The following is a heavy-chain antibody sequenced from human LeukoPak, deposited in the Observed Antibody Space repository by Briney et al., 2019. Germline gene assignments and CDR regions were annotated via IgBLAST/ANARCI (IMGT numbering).Heavy chain of an antibody. CDR2: IKQDGSEK. D-gene: IGHD6-13*01. CDR1: GFTFSSYW. V-gene: IGHV3-7*01. J-gene: IGHJ6*02. CDR3: ARELGYSRSWYFSPHGMDV. Sequence: PGGSLRLSCAASGFTFSSYWLSWVRQAPGKGLEWVANIKQDGSEKYYVDSVKGRFTISRDNAKNSLYLQMNSLRAEDTAVYYCARELGYSRSWYFSPHGMDVWGQGTTVTVSS.